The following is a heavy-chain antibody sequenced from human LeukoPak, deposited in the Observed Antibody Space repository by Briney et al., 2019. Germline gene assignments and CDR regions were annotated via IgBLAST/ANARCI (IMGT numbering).Heavy chain of an antibody. Sequence: GGSLRLSCAASGFTFSSYAMSWVRQAPGKGLEWVSAISGSGGSTYYADSVKGRFTISEDNSKNTLYLQMNSLRAEDTAVYYCARDKRTDSSGYYSDAFDIWGQGTMVTVSS. J-gene: IGHJ3*02. CDR2: ISGSGGST. CDR3: ARDKRTDSSGYYSDAFDI. D-gene: IGHD3-22*01. V-gene: IGHV3-23*01. CDR1: GFTFSSYA.